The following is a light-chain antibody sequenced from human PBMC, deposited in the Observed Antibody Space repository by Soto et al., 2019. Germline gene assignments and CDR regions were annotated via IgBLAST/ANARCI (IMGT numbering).Light chain of an antibody. J-gene: IGKJ3*01. CDR2: ATY. V-gene: IGKV1-12*01. CDR1: QGVGGW. Sequence: QMTQSPSYVSAYVGDRVTMTCRASQGVGGWLAWYQQKPGKAPNLLIYATYNLHSGVPSRFSGSGSGTDFTLSISSLQPEDVATYYCQQTHSLPLTGGPGTIVDIK. CDR3: QQTHSLPLT.